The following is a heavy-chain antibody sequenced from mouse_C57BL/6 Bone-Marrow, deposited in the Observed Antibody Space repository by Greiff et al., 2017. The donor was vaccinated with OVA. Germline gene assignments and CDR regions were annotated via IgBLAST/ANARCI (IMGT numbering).Heavy chain of an antibody. CDR3: ARSGDDYVPGFAY. Sequence: VQLQESGAELARPGASVKLSCKASGYTFTSYGISWVKQRTGQGLEWIGEIYPRSGNTYYNEKFKGKATLTADKSSSTAYMELRSLTSEDSAVYFCARSGDDYVPGFAYWGQGTLVTVSA. J-gene: IGHJ3*01. D-gene: IGHD2-4*01. CDR2: IYPRSGNT. CDR1: GYTFTSYG. V-gene: IGHV1-81*01.